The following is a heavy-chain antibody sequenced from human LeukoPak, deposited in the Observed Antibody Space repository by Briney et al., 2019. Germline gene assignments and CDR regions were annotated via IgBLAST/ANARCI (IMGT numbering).Heavy chain of an antibody. Sequence: ASVKVSFKASGYTFTSYGSSWVRLAPGQGREGMGWISAYNCNTNYAQKPQGRVTMTTDTSTSTAYMELRSLRSDDTAVYYCARGGDFDPEIRLDYWGQGTLVTVSS. CDR3: ARGGDFDPEIRLDY. CDR1: GYTFTSYG. J-gene: IGHJ4*02. D-gene: IGHD4-17*01. V-gene: IGHV1-18*01. CDR2: ISAYNCNT.